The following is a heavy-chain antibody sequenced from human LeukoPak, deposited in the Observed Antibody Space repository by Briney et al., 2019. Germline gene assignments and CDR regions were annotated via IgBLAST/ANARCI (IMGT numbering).Heavy chain of an antibody. Sequence: ASVKVSCKASGYTLADYFIHWVRQAPGQGLEWMGRINPNTGGAEYAPKFQGWVTMTRDTSISTAYVEVSRLISDDTAVYYCARDLTSTSNWEFDYWGREPWSLSPQ. V-gene: IGHV1-2*04. J-gene: IGHJ4*02. CDR1: GYTLADYF. CDR2: INPNTGGA. D-gene: IGHD1-26*01. CDR3: ARDLTSTSNWEFDY.